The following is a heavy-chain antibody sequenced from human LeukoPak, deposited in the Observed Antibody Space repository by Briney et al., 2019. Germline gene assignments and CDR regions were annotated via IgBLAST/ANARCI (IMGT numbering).Heavy chain of an antibody. CDR3: ARGERRVGATAFDY. CDR1: GGSISSYY. CDR2: IYYSGSP. J-gene: IGHJ4*02. V-gene: IGHV4-59*01. D-gene: IGHD1-26*01. Sequence: SETLSLTCTVSGGSISSYYWSWLRQPPGKGLEWIGYIYYSGSPNHNPSLKSRVTMSVDTSKKQFSLKLSSVTAADTAVYYCARGERRVGATAFDYWGQGTLVTVSS.